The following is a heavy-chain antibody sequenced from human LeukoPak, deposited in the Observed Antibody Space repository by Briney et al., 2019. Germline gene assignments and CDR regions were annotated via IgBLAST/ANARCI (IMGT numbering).Heavy chain of an antibody. V-gene: IGHV1-3*01. CDR1: GYTFPSYT. CDR2: INGASNDI. D-gene: IGHD2-2*01. J-gene: IGHJ4*02. CDR3: VRQCSSSCFDY. Sequence: ASVKVSRKASGYTFPSYTIHWVRQAPGQRLEWMGWINGASNDIRYSQKFQGRVTFTRDTSASTAYMELSSLRSEDTAIYYCVRQCSSSCFDYWGQGTLVTVSS.